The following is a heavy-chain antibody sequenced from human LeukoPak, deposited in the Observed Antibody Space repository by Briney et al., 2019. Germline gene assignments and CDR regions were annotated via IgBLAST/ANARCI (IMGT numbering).Heavy chain of an antibody. V-gene: IGHV3-30-3*01. J-gene: IGHJ6*02. D-gene: IGHD3-9*01. CDR3: AREIFYGLDV. CDR2: ISYDGTNK. Sequence: PGGSLRLSCAASGFTFSYSALHWVRQAPGKGLEWVAVISYDGTNKYYADSVKGRFTISRDNSKNTLYVQMNSLRAEDTAVYFCAREIFYGLDVWGQGTTVTVSS. CDR1: GFTFSYSA.